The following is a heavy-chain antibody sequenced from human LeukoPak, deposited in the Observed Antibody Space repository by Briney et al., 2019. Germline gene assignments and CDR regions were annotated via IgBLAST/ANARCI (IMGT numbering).Heavy chain of an antibody. V-gene: IGHV3-21*01. CDR2: ISSSSNYI. J-gene: IGHJ3*02. D-gene: IGHD6-19*01. CDR1: GFTFSSYS. Sequence: RSGGSLRLSCAASGFTFSSYSMNWVRQAPGKGLEWVSSISSSSNYIYYADSVKGRFTISRDNAKNSLFLQMNSLRAEDTALYYCARISPGYSSGWSPRDAFDIWGQGTMVTVSS. CDR3: ARISPGYSSGWSPRDAFDI.